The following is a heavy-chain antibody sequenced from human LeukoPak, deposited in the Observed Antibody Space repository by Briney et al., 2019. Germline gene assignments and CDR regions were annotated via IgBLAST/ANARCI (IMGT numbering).Heavy chain of an antibody. CDR2: TSYDGNNN. CDR3: AMGPLYPDSYFQY. J-gene: IGHJ1*01. Sequence: GGSLRLSCAASGFTFSAYGMHWVRQAPGKGLEGVAVTSYDGNNNYYADSVKGRFSNSRDNSKNTVHLQMNNLKPEDTAVYHCAMGPLYPDSYFQYWGQGTLVTVSS. V-gene: IGHV3-30*03. CDR1: GFTFSAYG. D-gene: IGHD1-14*01.